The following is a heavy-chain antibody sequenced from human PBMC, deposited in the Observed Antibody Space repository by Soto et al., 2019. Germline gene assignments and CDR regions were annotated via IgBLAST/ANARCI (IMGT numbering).Heavy chain of an antibody. Sequence: SETLSLTCAVNGGSLSGYYCSWIRQSPWKGLEWIGEINHRGSSDYNPSLKSRVTLSIDASMNHVTLELTSVTAADTAVYYCARSDNPKSLYGVDVGGQGTAVTVPS. J-gene: IGHJ6*02. V-gene: IGHV4-34*01. CDR2: INHRGSS. CDR1: GGSLSGYY. CDR3: ARSDNPKSLYGVDV.